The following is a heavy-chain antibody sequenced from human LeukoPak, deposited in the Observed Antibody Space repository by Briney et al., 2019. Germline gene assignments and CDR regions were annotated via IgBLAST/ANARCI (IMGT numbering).Heavy chain of an antibody. Sequence: GGSLRLSCAASGFTFSSYSMNWVRQAPGKGLEWVSSISSSSSYIYYADSVKGRFTISRDNAKNSLYLQMNSLRAEDTAVYYCARAPKGLAAAGLSEDTWGQGTLVTVSS. V-gene: IGHV3-21*01. D-gene: IGHD6-13*01. CDR1: GFTFSSYS. J-gene: IGHJ5*02. CDR3: ARAPKGLAAAGLSEDT. CDR2: ISSSSSYI.